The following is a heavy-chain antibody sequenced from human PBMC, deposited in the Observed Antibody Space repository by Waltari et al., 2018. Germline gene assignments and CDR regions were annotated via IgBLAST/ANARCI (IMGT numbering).Heavy chain of an antibody. Sequence: EVQLVESGGGLIQPGGSLRLSCAASGFTVSTNSMTWVRQAPGKGLEWLSVIYRGGSTYYADSVKGRFTISRDNSKNTLYLQMNSLRAEDMAVYYCARDPSGSYPGDYWGQGTLVTVSS. V-gene: IGHV3-53*01. CDR1: GFTVSTNS. J-gene: IGHJ4*02. CDR3: ARDPSGSYPGDY. D-gene: IGHD1-26*01. CDR2: IYRGGST.